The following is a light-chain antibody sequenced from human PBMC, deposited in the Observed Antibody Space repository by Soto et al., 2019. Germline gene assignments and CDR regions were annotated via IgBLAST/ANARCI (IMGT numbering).Light chain of an antibody. CDR3: CSYAGSYTYV. J-gene: IGLJ1*01. CDR1: SSDVDGYNY. Sequence: QAVVTQPRSVSGSLGQSVTISCTGTSSDVDGYNYVSWYQQHPGKAPKLMIYDVSKRPSGVPDRFSGSKSGNTASLTISGLQAEDEADYYCCSYAGSYTYVFGTGTKVTVL. V-gene: IGLV2-11*01. CDR2: DVS.